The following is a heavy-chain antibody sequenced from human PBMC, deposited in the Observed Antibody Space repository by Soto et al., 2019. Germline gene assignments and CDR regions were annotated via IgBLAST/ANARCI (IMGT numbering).Heavy chain of an antibody. CDR1: GFTSSSYS. J-gene: IGHJ3*02. CDR3: ARQGVGIAVAGVGAFDI. CDR2: ISSSSSYI. D-gene: IGHD6-19*01. Sequence: SLRLSCAASGFTSSSYSMNWVRQAPGKGLEWVSSISSSSSYIYYADSVKARFTISRDNAKNSLYLQMNSLRAEDTAVYYCARQGVGIAVAGVGAFDIWGQGTMVTVSS. V-gene: IGHV3-21*01.